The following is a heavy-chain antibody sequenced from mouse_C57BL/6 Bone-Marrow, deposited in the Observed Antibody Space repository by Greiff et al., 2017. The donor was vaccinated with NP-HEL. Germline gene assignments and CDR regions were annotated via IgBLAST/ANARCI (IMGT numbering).Heavy chain of an antibody. CDR3: AKAYYSNWCPYYFDY. V-gene: IGHV1-20*01. D-gene: IGHD2-5*01. Sequence: VQLQQSGPELVKPGDSVKISCKASGYSFTGYFMNWVMQSHGKSLEWIGRINPYNGDTFYNQKFKGKATLTVDKSSSTAHMELRSLTSEDSAVYYCAKAYYSNWCPYYFDYWGQGTTLTVSS. CDR1: GYSFTGYF. J-gene: IGHJ2*01. CDR2: INPYNGDT.